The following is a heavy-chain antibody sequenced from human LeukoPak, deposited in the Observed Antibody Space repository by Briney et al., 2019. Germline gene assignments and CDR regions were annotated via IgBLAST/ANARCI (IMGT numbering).Heavy chain of an antibody. D-gene: IGHD2-2*02. CDR2: IYYSGST. V-gene: IGHV4-59*01. J-gene: IGHJ4*02. Sequence: PSETLSLTCTVSGGSLSSYYWSWIRQPPGKGLEWSGYIYYSGSTNYNPSLKSRVTISVETSKNQFSLKLSSVTAADTAVYYCARLYCSSTSCYIGGDGDYWGQGTLVTVSS. CDR3: ARLYCSSTSCYIGGDGDY. CDR1: GGSLSSYY.